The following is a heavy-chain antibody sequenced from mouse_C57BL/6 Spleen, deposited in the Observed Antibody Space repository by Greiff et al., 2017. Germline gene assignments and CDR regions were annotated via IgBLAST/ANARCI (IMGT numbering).Heavy chain of an antibody. CDR2: IHPNSGST. CDR1: GYTFTSYW. Sequence: VQLQQPGAELVKPGASVKLSCKASGYTFTSYWMHWVKQRPGQGLEWIGMIHPNSGSTNYNEKFKSKATLTVDKSSSTAYMQLSSLTSEDSAVYYCARPYSNYSYYYAMDYWGQGTSVTVSS. V-gene: IGHV1-64*01. J-gene: IGHJ4*01. CDR3: ARPYSNYSYYYAMDY. D-gene: IGHD2-5*01.